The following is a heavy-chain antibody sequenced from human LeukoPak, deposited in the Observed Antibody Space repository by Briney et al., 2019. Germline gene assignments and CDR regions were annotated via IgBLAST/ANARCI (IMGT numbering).Heavy chain of an antibody. V-gene: IGHV3-33*06. CDR2: IWYDGSNK. CDR3: AKGGPYDSSGYPLDY. J-gene: IGHJ4*02. Sequence: GGSLRLSCAASGFTFSIYAMSWARQAPGKGLEWVAVIWYDGSNKYYADSVRGRFTISRDNSKNTLYLQMNSLRAEDTAVYYCAKGGPYDSSGYPLDYWGQGTLVTVSS. CDR1: GFTFSIYA. D-gene: IGHD3-22*01.